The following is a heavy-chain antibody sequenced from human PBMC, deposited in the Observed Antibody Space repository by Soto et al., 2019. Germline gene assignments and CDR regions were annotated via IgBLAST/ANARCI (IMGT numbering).Heavy chain of an antibody. CDR2: ISASGGST. J-gene: IGHJ4*02. CDR1: GFTFSNYP. D-gene: IGHD3-10*01. Sequence: EVQLLESGGGLVQGGESLRLSCPASGFTFSNYPMSWVRQVPGKGLEWVSSISASGGSTYYADSVRGRFTISRDNSKNTLYLQMNILRAEDTAVYYCAKNNLFGSGTNDYWGQGTQVTVSS. V-gene: IGHV3-23*01. CDR3: AKNNLFGSGTNDY.